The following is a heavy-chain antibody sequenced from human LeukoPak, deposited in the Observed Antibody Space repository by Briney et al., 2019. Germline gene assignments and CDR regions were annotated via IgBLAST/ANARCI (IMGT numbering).Heavy chain of an antibody. Sequence: PGGSLRLSCAASGFTFSSYAMHWVRQAPGKGLEWVSAISGSGGSTYYADSVKGRFTISRDNSKNTLYLQMNSLRAEDTAVYYCAKGKGGSCYSTSDYWGQGTLVTVSS. CDR3: AKGKGGSCYSTSDY. CDR2: ISGSGGST. J-gene: IGHJ4*02. D-gene: IGHD2-15*01. CDR1: GFTFSSYA. V-gene: IGHV3-23*01.